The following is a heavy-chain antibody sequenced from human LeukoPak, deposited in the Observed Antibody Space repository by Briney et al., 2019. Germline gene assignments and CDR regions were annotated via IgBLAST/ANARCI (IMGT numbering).Heavy chain of an antibody. D-gene: IGHD2-15*01. CDR1: GFTFGDYA. CDR3: TRVVVVVAADPTLLRAFDI. J-gene: IGHJ3*02. CDR2: IRSKAYGGTT. Sequence: PGGSLRLSCAASGFTFGDYAMSWFRQAPGKGLEWVGFIRSKAYGGTTEYAASVKGRFTISRDDSKSIAYLQMNSLKTEDTAVYYCTRVVVVVAADPTLLRAFDIWGQGTMVTVSS. V-gene: IGHV3-49*03.